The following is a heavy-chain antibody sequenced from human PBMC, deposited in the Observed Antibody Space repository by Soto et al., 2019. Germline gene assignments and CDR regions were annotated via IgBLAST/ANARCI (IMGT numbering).Heavy chain of an antibody. CDR1: GDSISSGNW. Sequence: QVQLQESGPGLVKPSGTLSLTCAVSGDSISSGNWWSWVGQPPGKGLEWIGEIYHNGNTNYNPSLKSRVTISMDKSKNQFSLKLNSVTAADTAVYYCARCGSSCHFSRFDPWGQGTLVTVSS. D-gene: IGHD6-19*01. CDR3: ARCGSSCHFSRFDP. V-gene: IGHV4-4*02. J-gene: IGHJ5*02. CDR2: IYHNGNT.